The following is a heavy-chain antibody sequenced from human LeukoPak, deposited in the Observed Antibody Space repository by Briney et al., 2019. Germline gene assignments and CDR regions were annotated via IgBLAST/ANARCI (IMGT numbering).Heavy chain of an antibody. V-gene: IGHV4-39*01. CDR3: ARVEMATFNFDY. CDR2: IYYSGTP. D-gene: IGHD5-24*01. J-gene: IGHJ4*02. CDR1: GGSISSTTYY. Sequence: SETLSLTCTVSGGSISSTTYYWGWIRQPPGKGLEWIGNIYYSGTPYDNPSLKSRVTISVDTSKNQFSLKLSSVTAADTAVYYCARVEMATFNFDYWGQGTLVTVSS.